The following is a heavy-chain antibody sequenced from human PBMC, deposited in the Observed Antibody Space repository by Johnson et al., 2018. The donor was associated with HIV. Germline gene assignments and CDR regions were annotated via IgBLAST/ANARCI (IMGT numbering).Heavy chain of an antibody. CDR2: ISGDRSSS. Sequence: VQLVESGGALVQPGGSLRLSCEVSGFTISTFWMHWVRQVPGKGLMWVSRISGDRSSSSYADSVKGRFTISRDNAKNTLYLQLNSLRVEDPAIYYCARAQLLADDALNNWGQGTMVTVSS. CDR1: GFTISTFW. D-gene: IGHD6-6*01. CDR3: ARAQLLADDALNN. V-gene: IGHV3-74*02. J-gene: IGHJ3*02.